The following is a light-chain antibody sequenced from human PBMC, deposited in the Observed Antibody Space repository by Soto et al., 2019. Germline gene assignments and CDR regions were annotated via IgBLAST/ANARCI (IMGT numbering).Light chain of an antibody. CDR2: KDS. CDR3: QSADSSGTSPVV. CDR1: ALPKQY. V-gene: IGLV3-25*03. J-gene: IGLJ2*01. Sequence: SYELTQPPSVSVSPGQTARITCSGDALPKQYAYWYQQKPGQAPVLVIYKDSERPSGIPERFSGSSSGTTVTLTISGVQAEDEADYYCQSADSSGTSPVVFGGGTKVTVL.